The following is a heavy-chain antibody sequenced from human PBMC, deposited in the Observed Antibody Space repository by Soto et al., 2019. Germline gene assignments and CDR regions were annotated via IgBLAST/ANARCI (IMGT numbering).Heavy chain of an antibody. D-gene: IGHD3-22*01. CDR2: ISGSGGST. CDR3: AKGRYYYDSSGYYSSLDY. CDR1: GFTFSSYA. V-gene: IGHV3-23*01. J-gene: IGHJ4*02. Sequence: GGSLRLSCAASGFTFSSYAMSWVRQAPGKGLEWVSAISGSGGSTYYADSVKGRFTISRDNSKNTLYLQMNSLRAEDTAVYYCAKGRYYYDSSGYYSSLDYWGQGTLVTVSS.